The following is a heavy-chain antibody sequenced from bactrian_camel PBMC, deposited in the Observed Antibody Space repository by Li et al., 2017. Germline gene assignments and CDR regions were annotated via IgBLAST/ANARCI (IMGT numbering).Heavy chain of an antibody. CDR2: FYSMDSSK. D-gene: IGHD6*01. CDR1: AAPGYTYRHHS. CDR3: AIETFTSCSWRPGAHDFHL. J-gene: IGHJ6*01. Sequence: DVQLVESGGGSVQAGGSLRLSCAASAAPGYTYRHHSMGWFRQAPGKERERVATFYSMDSSKYYDDSLKDRFTISVDSAKNTAYLQMNSLEPEDTAMYYCAIETFTSCSWRPGAHDFHLWGQGTQVTVS. V-gene: IGHV3S66*01.